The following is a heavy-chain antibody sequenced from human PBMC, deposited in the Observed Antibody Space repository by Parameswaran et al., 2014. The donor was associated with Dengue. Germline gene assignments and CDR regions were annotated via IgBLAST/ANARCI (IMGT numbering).Heavy chain of an antibody. CDR1: GGMFSTYA. CDR3: ARNLDGQNVDVFEV. J-gene: IGHJ3*01. CDR2: IVPKFATT. Sequence: PGASVKVSCKASGGMFSTYAINWVRQAPGQGLEWMGAIVPKFATTNSAQRFQGRVTITADESTRTVFMELSSLTSEDTAFYYCARNLDGQNVDVFEVWGQGTLVTVSS. D-gene: IGHD5-24*01. V-gene: IGHV1-69*13.